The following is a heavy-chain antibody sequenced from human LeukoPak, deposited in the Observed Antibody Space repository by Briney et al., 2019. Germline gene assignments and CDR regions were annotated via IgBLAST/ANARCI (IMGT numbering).Heavy chain of an antibody. V-gene: IGHV1-2*02. CDR1: GYTFTDYY. CDR3: ASEVTTVTTRFDP. CDR2: INPNSGGT. D-gene: IGHD4-17*01. J-gene: IGHJ5*02. Sequence: ASVKVSCKASGYTFTDYYIHWVRQAPGQGLEWMGWINPNSGGTNFAQKFQGRVTMTRDTSINTAYMEMSRLTFDDTAVYYCASEVTTVTTRFDPWGQGTLVAVSS.